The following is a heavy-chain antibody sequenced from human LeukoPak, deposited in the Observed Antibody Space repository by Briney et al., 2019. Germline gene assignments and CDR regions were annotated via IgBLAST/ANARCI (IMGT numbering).Heavy chain of an antibody. CDR1: GYTFTGYY. J-gene: IGHJ4*02. Sequence: ASVKVSCKASGYTFTGYYMHWVRQAPGQGLEWVGWINPNSGGTNYAQKFQGRVTMTRDTSISTAYMELSRLRSDDTAVYYCARGKNYYGSSSLFGYWGQGTLVTVSS. D-gene: IGHD3-22*01. V-gene: IGHV1-2*02. CDR3: ARGKNYYGSSSLFGY. CDR2: INPNSGGT.